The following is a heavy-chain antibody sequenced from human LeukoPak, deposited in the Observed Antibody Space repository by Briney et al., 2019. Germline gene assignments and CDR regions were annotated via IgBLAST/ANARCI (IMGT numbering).Heavy chain of an antibody. CDR1: GGSISSYY. CDR2: INHSGST. D-gene: IGHD6-13*01. Sequence: PSETLSLTCTVSGGSISSYYWSWIRQPPGKGLEWIGEINHSGSTNYNPSLKSRVTISVDTSKNQFSLKLSSVTAADTAVYYCARGPKGGSLAGSSWYGSVGFDIWGQGTMVTVSS. V-gene: IGHV4-34*01. CDR3: ARGPKGGSLAGSSWYGSVGFDI. J-gene: IGHJ3*02.